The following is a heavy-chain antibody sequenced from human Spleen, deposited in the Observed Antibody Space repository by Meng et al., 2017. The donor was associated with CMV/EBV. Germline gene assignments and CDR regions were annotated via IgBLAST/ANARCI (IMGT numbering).Heavy chain of an antibody. Sequence: ESLKISCAASGFTVSSNYMSWVRQAPGKGLEWVSRINSDGSGTSYADSVKGRFTISRDNAKNTLYLQLNSLRAEDTAVYYCARVRTTTHHDYWSGYYSGMDVWGQGTTVTVSS. V-gene: IGHV3-74*01. D-gene: IGHD3-3*01. CDR1: GFTVSSNY. CDR3: ARVRTTTHHDYWSGYYSGMDV. J-gene: IGHJ6*02. CDR2: INSDGSGT.